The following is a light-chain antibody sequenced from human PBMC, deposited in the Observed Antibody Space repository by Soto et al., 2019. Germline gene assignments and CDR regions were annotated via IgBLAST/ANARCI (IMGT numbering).Light chain of an antibody. CDR2: AAS. CDR3: QQLHGYPIT. J-gene: IGKJ5*01. V-gene: IGKV1-9*01. Sequence: IQMTHSPSSLSASVVDRVTITCRSSQGISSYLAWYQQKPGKAPKLLIYAASNFQSGVPSRFSGSGSGTHFTLTISSLQPEDFATYYCQQLHGYPITFGQGTRLEIK. CDR1: QGISSY.